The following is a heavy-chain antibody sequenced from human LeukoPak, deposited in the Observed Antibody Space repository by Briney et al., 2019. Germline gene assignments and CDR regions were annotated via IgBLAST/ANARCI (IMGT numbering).Heavy chain of an antibody. V-gene: IGHV3-53*01. CDR1: GFTVSSNY. J-gene: IGHJ6*03. D-gene: IGHD2-2*02. CDR2: IYSGGST. CDR3: ARDSVVVPAAILTQNRYYYYYYMDV. Sequence: GGSLRLSCAASGFTVSSNYMSWVRQAPGKGLEWVSVIYSGGSTYYADSVKGRFTISRDNSKNTLYLQMNSLRAEDTAVYYCARDSVVVPAAILTQNRYYYYYYMDVWGKGTTVTVSS.